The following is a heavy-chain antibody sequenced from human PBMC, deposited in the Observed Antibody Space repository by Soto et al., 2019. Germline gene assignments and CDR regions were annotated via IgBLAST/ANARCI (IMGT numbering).Heavy chain of an antibody. CDR3: ARDREYYFDY. CDR2: ISYDESYK. CDR1: GFTFSRYG. V-gene: IGHV3-30*03. J-gene: IGHJ4*02. Sequence: GGSLRLSCAASGFTFSRYGMHWVRLAPGKGLEWVAIISYDESYKFYGDSVKGRFTISRDNSKNTLYLQTDSLRTEDTAVYYCARDREYYFDYWGQGTLVTVSS. D-gene: IGHD3-10*01.